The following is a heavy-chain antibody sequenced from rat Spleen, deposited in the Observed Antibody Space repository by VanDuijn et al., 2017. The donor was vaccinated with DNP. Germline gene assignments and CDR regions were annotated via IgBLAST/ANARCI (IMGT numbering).Heavy chain of an antibody. Sequence: EVQLVESGGNLVQPGRSLKLSCAASGFSFSDYNMAWVRQAPKKGLGWVATISHDGSSIHYRDSVKGRFTISRDNAKTTLYLQMNSLRSEDTGTYYCVKHLDAWGQGTSVTVSS. CDR3: VKHLDA. CDR1: GFSFSDYN. CDR2: ISHDGSSI. J-gene: IGHJ4*01. V-gene: IGHV5-7*01.